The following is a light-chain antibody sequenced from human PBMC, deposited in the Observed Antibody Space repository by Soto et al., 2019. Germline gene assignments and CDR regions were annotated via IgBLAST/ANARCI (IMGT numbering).Light chain of an antibody. Sequence: QSALTQPASVSGSPGQSITISCTGSSSDIGGYNYVSWYQQHPGKVPKLMIYDVSNRPSGVSNRFSGSKSGNTASLTISGLQAEDEADYYCSSYTFSSTVLFGGGTKLTVL. V-gene: IGLV2-14*03. J-gene: IGLJ2*01. CDR2: DVS. CDR1: SSDIGGYNY. CDR3: SSYTFSSTVL.